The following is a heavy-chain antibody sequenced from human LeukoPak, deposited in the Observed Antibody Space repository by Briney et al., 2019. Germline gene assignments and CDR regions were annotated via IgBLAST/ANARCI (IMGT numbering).Heavy chain of an antibody. CDR3: AREVGDFDH. D-gene: IGHD3-16*01. Sequence: GGSLRLSCAASGFRFSSYAMSRVRQAPGKGLEWVSVISGSGDTTYYADSVRGRFTISRDNSKNTVFLQMSRLRADDTAIYYCAREVGDFDHWGQGALVTVSS. V-gene: IGHV3-23*01. CDR1: GFRFSSYA. J-gene: IGHJ4*02. CDR2: ISGSGDTT.